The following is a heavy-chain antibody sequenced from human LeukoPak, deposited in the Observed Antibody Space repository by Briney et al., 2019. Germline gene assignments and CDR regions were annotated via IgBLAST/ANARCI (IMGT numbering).Heavy chain of an antibody. Sequence: GGSLRLSCAASGFTFSSYAMSWVRQAPGKGLEWVSAISGSGGSTYYADSVKGRFSISRDNSKNTLYLQMNSLRAEDTALYYCAKDRSYYASGSSNWFDLWGQGTLVTVSS. CDR1: GFTFSSYA. CDR2: ISGSGGST. D-gene: IGHD3-10*01. CDR3: AKDRSYYASGSSNWFDL. J-gene: IGHJ5*02. V-gene: IGHV3-23*01.